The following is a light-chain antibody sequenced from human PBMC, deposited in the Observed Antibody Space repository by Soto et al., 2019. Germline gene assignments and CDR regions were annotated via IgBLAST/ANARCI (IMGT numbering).Light chain of an antibody. CDR2: DAS. CDR1: ESLIGW. CDR3: QQYKSYPRT. J-gene: IGKJ1*01. V-gene: IGKV1-5*01. Sequence: DIQLTQSPSTLSASVGDTVTISCRASESLIGWLAWYQQRPGSAPKLLIYDASSLEGGFPSRFTGDGSGTEFSLTIASLQPDDFGTYYCQQYKSYPRTFGQGTKVDLK.